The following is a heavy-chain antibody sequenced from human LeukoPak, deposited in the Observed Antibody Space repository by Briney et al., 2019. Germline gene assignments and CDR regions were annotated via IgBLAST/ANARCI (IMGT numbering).Heavy chain of an antibody. CDR3: AKALGPTEYYIDY. CDR1: GFTFSSYA. V-gene: IGHV3-23*01. Sequence: GGSLRLSCAASGFTFSSYAMSWVRQAPGKGLEWVSAISGSGGSTYYADSVRGRFTISRDNSKNTLYLQMNSLRAEDTAVYYCAKALGPTEYYIDYWGQGTLVTVSS. CDR2: ISGSGGST. D-gene: IGHD3-16*02. J-gene: IGHJ4*02.